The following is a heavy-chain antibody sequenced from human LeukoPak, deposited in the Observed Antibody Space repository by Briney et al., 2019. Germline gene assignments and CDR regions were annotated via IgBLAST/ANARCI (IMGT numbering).Heavy chain of an antibody. CDR3: AKDRYCSSTNCPYDY. CDR2: ISVSDDST. J-gene: IGHJ4*02. CDR1: GFTPSDFT. Sequence: GGALRLSCAASGFTPSDFTLKLVRPAPGEGLEWGSGISVSDDSTYYADSVKGRFTMSRDNSNNMLYLQMNSLRAEDTAVYYCAKDRYCSSTNCPYDYWGQGTLVTVSS. V-gene: IGHV3-23*01. D-gene: IGHD2-2*01.